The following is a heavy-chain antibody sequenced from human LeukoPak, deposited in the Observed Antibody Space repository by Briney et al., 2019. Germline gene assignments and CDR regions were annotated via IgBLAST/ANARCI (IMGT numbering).Heavy chain of an antibody. V-gene: IGHV1-2*04. D-gene: IGHD5-24*01. J-gene: IGHJ4*02. CDR3: AREEMATTEFDY. CDR1: GYTFPGYY. Sequence: ASVKVSFKASGYTFPGYYMHWVRPAPGQGLGWMGWINPNSGGTNYAQKFQGWVTMTRDTSISTAHMELSRLRSEDTAVYYCAREEMATTEFDYWGQGTLVTVSS. CDR2: INPNSGGT.